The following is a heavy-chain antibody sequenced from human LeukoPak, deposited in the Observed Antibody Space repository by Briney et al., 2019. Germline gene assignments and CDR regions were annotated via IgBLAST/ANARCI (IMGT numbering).Heavy chain of an antibody. D-gene: IGHD6-13*01. Sequence: GGSLRLSCAASGFTFSSYGMHWVRQAPGKGLEWVAFIRYDGSNKYYADSVKGRFTISRDNSKNTLYLQMNSLRAEDTAVYYCAKDFPGNAAAGYYFDYWGQGTLVTVSS. V-gene: IGHV3-30*02. CDR1: GFTFSSYG. J-gene: IGHJ4*02. CDR3: AKDFPGNAAAGYYFDY. CDR2: IRYDGSNK.